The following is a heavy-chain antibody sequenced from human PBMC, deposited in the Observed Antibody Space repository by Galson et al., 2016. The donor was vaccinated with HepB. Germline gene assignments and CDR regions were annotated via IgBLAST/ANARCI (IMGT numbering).Heavy chain of an antibody. CDR2: IRNDANSYAT. V-gene: IGHV3-73*01. D-gene: IGHD3-10*02. Sequence: SLRLSCAASGFSFSDSALHWVRQAPGKGLEWIGRIRNDANSYATTHGPSVKGRFIISRDDSHNTSYLQMNSLKTEDAAVYYCAAVRWPDTRHYYVSLDYWGQGTLVTVSS. CDR3: AAVRWPDTRHYYVSLDY. J-gene: IGHJ4*02. CDR1: GFSFSDSA.